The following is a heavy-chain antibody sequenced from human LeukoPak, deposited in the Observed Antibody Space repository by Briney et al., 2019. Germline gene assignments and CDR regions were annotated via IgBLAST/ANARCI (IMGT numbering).Heavy chain of an antibody. J-gene: IGHJ5*02. CDR2: ISSSGSTK. D-gene: IGHD2-15*01. CDR3: AVEGYCSGGSCYTNWFDP. CDR1: GFTFSSYR. V-gene: IGHV3-48*02. Sequence: GGSLRLSCAASGFTFSSYRMNWVRQAPGKGLEWVSYISSSGSTKYYADSVKGRITISRDNGKNSLYLQMNSLRDEDTAVYYCAVEGYCSGGSCYTNWFDPWGQGTLVTVSS.